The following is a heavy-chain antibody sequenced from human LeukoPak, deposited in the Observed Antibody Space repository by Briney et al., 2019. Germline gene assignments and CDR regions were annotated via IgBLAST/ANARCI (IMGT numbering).Heavy chain of an antibody. V-gene: IGHV1-69*05. J-gene: IGHJ3*02. CDR2: IIPIFGTA. CDR1: GGTFSSYA. Sequence: ASVKVSCKASGGTFSSYAISWVRQAPGQGLEWMGGIIPIFGTANYAQKFQGRVTITTDESTSTAYMELSSLRSEDMAVYYCATPQPFYYDSSGYYSDAFDIWGQGTMVTVSS. CDR3: ATPQPFYYDSSGYYSDAFDI. D-gene: IGHD3-22*01.